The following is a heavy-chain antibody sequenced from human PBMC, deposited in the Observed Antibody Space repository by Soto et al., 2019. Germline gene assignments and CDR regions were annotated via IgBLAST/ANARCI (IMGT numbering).Heavy chain of an antibody. J-gene: IGHJ4*02. V-gene: IGHV1-18*01. CDR1: GYTFTAYG. CDR2: VSTNDDRT. D-gene: IGHD3-22*01. CDR3: TRELNTESSAYYSFAY. Sequence: ASVKVSCKTSGYTFTAYGLAWLRQAPGQRPEWMGWVSTNDDRTNYAQKFQGRVTMTTDRSTTTTYMELRSLRADDTAVYYCTRELNTESSAYYSFAYWGQGAMVTVSS.